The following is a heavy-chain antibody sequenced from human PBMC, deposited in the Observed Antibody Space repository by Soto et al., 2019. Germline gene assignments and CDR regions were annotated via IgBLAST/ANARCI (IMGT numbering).Heavy chain of an antibody. CDR3: ARGGYGAWYLDL. CDR2: INSDGSRT. V-gene: IGHV3-74*01. Sequence: EVQLVESGGGLVQPGGSLRLSCAASGFTFSSYWMHWVRQAPGKGLVWVSRINSDGSRTNFADSVKGRFTLSRDNAENTPYLQMNSLRAEDTAVYYCARGGYGAWYLDLWGRGTLATVSS. J-gene: IGHJ2*01. D-gene: IGHD5-18*01. CDR1: GFTFSSYW.